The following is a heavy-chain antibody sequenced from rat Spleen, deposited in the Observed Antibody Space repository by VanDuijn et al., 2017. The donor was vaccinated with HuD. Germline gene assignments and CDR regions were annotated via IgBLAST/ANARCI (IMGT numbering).Heavy chain of an antibody. J-gene: IGHJ3*01. CDR2: INSAGTT. V-gene: IGHV3-3*01. CDR1: GHSISGTYR. CDR3: ARSDGVHYFLPFAD. D-gene: IGHD1-12*02. Sequence: EVQLQESGPGLVKPSQSLSLTCSVSGHSISGTYRWNWIRKFPGTKLEWMGYINSAGTTIYSPSLKSRISITRDTSKNQFFLQVNSVTTDDTATYYCARSDGVHYFLPFADWGQGSLVTVSS.